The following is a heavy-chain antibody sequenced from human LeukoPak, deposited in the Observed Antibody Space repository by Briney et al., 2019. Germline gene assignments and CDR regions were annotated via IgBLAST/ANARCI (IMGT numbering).Heavy chain of an antibody. V-gene: IGHV3-7*01. CDR2: IKQDGSER. J-gene: IGHJ4*02. D-gene: IGHD2-8*02. Sequence: PGGSLRLSCAASGFTLSRYWMSWVRQAPGKGPEWVANIKQDGSERYYVHSVKGRFTISRDNAKNSLYLQMNSLRAEDTAVYYCARDGGHSTDLDYWGQGILVTVSS. CDR3: ARDGGHSTDLDY. CDR1: GFTLSRYW.